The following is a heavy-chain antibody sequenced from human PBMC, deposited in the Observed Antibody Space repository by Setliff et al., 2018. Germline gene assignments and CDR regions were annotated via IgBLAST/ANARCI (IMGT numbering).Heavy chain of an antibody. D-gene: IGHD6-6*01. CDR1: GSTFSNYW. CDR2: IKQDGSEK. J-gene: IGHJ4*02. Sequence: SCKASGSTFSNYWMSWVRQAPGKGLEWVANIKQDGSEKYYVDSVKGRFTISRDNAKNSLYLQMNSLRAEDTAVYYCARGSSSYDYWGQGTLVTVSS. CDR3: ARGSSSYDY. V-gene: IGHV3-7*01.